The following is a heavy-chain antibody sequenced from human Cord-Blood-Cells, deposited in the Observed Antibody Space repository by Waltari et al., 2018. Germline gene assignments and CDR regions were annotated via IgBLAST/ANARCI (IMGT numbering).Heavy chain of an antibody. V-gene: IGHV4-39*01. Sequence: QLQLQESGPGLVKPSETLSLTCTVSGGSISSSSYYWGWIRQPPGKGLEWLGSIYYSGSTSPNPSLKSRVTISVDTSKNQFSLKLSSVTAADTAVYYCARRLSTGYFDYWGQGTLVTVSS. CDR1: GGSISSSSYY. CDR3: ARRLSTGYFDY. D-gene: IGHD1-1*01. J-gene: IGHJ4*02. CDR2: IYYSGST.